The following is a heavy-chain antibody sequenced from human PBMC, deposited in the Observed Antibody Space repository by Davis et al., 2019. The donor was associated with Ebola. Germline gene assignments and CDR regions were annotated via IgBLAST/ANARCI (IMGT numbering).Heavy chain of an antibody. Sequence: SETLSLTCAVSGGSIRTNWWSWVRQSPGKGLEWIGEIDHSGNTNYNPSLKSRVTISVDKSKNQFSLNLNSVTAADTAVYYCGRVCCNGCSGIEYWGPGNLVTVS. J-gene: IGHJ4*02. CDR3: GRVCCNGCSGIEY. CDR2: IDHSGNT. D-gene: IGHD2/OR15-2a*01. V-gene: IGHV4-4*02. CDR1: GGSIRTNW.